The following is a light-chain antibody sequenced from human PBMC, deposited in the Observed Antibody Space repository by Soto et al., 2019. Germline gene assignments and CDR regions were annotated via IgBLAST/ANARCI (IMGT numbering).Light chain of an antibody. V-gene: IGKV1-33*01. CDR3: QQYDNLPLT. J-gene: IGKJ4*01. CDR2: DAS. CDR1: HDISNY. Sequence: DIQMTQSPSSLSASVGDRVTITCQASHDISNYLSWYQQKPGTAPKLLIYDASNLETGVPSRFSGSGSGPDFTFTISSLQPEDIATYYCQQYDNLPLTFGGGTKVGIK.